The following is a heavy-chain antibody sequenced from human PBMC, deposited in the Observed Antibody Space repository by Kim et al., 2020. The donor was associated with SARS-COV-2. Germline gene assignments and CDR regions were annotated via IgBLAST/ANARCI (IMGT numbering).Heavy chain of an antibody. Sequence: GGSLRLSCAASGFIFDDYAMHWVRQTPGKGLEWVSFITGDGGSTFYADSVKGRFTISRDNTNNSLYLQMNSLRTEDTAFYYCAKDFNPSYFDNSGASVDYWGQGTLVTVSS. D-gene: IGHD3-22*01. V-gene: IGHV3-43*02. CDR2: ITGDGGST. CDR3: AKDFNPSYFDNSGASVDY. J-gene: IGHJ4*02. CDR1: GFIFDDYA.